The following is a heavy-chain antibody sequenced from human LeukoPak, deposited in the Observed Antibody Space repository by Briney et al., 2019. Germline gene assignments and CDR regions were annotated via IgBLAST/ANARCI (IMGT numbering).Heavy chain of an antibody. J-gene: IGHJ4*02. D-gene: IGHD2-2*01. V-gene: IGHV1-2*02. Sequence: ASVKVSCKASGYTFTSYDISWVRQAPGQGLEWMAWINPNSGGTYYAQNFHDRITMTRDTSISTAYMELSRLRSDDTAIYYCARANALYCSSTSCLFDYWGQGTLVTVSS. CDR3: ARANALYCSSTSCLFDY. CDR2: INPNSGGT. CDR1: GYTFTSYD.